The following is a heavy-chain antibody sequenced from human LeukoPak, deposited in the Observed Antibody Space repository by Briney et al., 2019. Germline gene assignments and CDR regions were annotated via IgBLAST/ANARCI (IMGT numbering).Heavy chain of an antibody. J-gene: IGHJ5*02. Sequence: PSETLSLTCTVSADSISSGIYYWSWIRQPAGKGLGWIGRISTSGSTDYNPSLRSRVTISSDASKNQLSLRLNSVTAADTAMYYCARGVSLVRGMWFDPWGQGTLVAVSS. V-gene: IGHV4-61*02. CDR3: ARGVSLVRGMWFDP. CDR1: ADSISSGIYY. CDR2: ISTSGST. D-gene: IGHD3-10*01.